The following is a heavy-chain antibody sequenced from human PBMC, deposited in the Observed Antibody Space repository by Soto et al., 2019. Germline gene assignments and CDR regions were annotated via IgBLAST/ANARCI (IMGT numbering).Heavy chain of an antibody. CDR3: AKGKVRALPPRGPYDAFDI. J-gene: IGHJ3*02. CDR1: GFTFSSYG. V-gene: IGHV3-30*18. Sequence: QVQLVESGGGVFQPGRSLRLSCAASGFTFSSYGMHWVRQAPGKGLEWVAVISYDGSNKYYADSVKGRFTISRDNSKNTLYLQMNSLRAEDTAVYYCAKGKVRALPPRGPYDAFDIWGQGTMVTVSS. D-gene: IGHD1-1*01. CDR2: ISYDGSNK.